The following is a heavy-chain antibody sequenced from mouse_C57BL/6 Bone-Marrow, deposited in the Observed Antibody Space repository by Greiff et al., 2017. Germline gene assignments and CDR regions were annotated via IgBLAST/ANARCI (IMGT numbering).Heavy chain of an antibody. CDR2: IYPRDGST. D-gene: IGHD2-12*01. Sequence: QVQLQQSGPELVKPGASVKLSCKASGYTFTSYDINWVKQRPGQGLEWIGWIYPRDGSTTYNEKFKGKATLTVDKSSNTAYMELNSLPSEDSAVSIGSNYSAWFAYWGQGTLVTVSA. J-gene: IGHJ3*01. CDR1: GYTFTSYD. V-gene: IGHV1-85*01. CDR3: SNYSAWFAY.